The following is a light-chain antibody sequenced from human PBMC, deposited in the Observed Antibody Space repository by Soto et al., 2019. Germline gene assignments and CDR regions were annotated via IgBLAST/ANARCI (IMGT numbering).Light chain of an antibody. CDR3: SSYAGSNNLGQV. CDR2: EVS. Sequence: QSALTHPPSASASPGQSVTISCTGTSSDVGGYNYVSWYQQHSGKAPKLMIYEVSKRPSGIPDRFSGSKSGNTASLNVSGLQAEDEADYYCSSYAGSNNLGQVFGTGTKVTVL. CDR1: SSDVGGYNY. J-gene: IGLJ1*01. V-gene: IGLV2-8*01.